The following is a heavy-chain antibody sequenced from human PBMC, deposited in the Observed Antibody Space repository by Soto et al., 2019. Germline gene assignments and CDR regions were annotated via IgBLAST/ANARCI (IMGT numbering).Heavy chain of an antibody. D-gene: IGHD2-8*01. CDR2: FSVAGDGT. Sequence: WGSLRLSCAASGFTFSRYAMSWARQAPWKWLEWVSTFSVAGDGTNYADSVKGRFTISRDNSKNTMYLQMNSLRAEDTAVYYCAKIVCTSNCYDYWGQGTLVTVSS. J-gene: IGHJ4*02. CDR1: GFTFSRYA. V-gene: IGHV3-23*01. CDR3: AKIVCTSNCYDY.